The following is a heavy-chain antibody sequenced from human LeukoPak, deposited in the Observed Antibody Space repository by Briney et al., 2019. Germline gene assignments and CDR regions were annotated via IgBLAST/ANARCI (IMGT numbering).Heavy chain of an antibody. D-gene: IGHD2-2*01. J-gene: IGHJ6*02. CDR1: GFTFSSYS. V-gene: IGHV3-21*01. Sequence: GGSLRLSCAASGFTFSSYSMNWVRQAPGKGLEWVSSISSSSSYIYYADSVKGRFTISRDNTKNSLYLQMNSLRAEDTAVYYCARATDYCSSTSCYNYGMDVWGQGTTVTVSS. CDR3: ARATDYCSSTSCYNYGMDV. CDR2: ISSSSSYI.